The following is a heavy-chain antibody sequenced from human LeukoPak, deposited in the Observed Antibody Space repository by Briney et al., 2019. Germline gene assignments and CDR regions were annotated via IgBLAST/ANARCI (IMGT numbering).Heavy chain of an antibody. CDR3: ARGLAVAGTTDWFDP. J-gene: IGHJ5*02. Sequence: PSETLSLTCAVYGGSFSGYYWSWIRQPPGKGLEWIGEINHSGSTNYNPSLKSRVTISVDTSKNQFSLKLSSVTAADTAVYYCARGLAVAGTTDWFDPWGQGTLVTVSS. D-gene: IGHD6-19*01. CDR2: INHSGST. CDR1: GGSFSGYY. V-gene: IGHV4-34*01.